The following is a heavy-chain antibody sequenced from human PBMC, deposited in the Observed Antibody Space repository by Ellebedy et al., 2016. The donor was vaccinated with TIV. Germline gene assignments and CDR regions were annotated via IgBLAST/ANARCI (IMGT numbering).Heavy chain of an antibody. CDR3: ARGGSGTDSTFFLGFDP. CDR1: GASISDYP. D-gene: IGHD1-14*01. J-gene: IGHJ5*02. Sequence: MPSETLSLTCSVSGASISDYPWTWIRQAPGKGLEWIGFIYYSRTTIYNPSLQSRVTMSVDTSKNQFSLNLSSVTAADTAVYFCARGGSGTDSTFFLGFDPWGQGTLVTVSS. V-gene: IGHV4-59*01. CDR2: IYYSRTT.